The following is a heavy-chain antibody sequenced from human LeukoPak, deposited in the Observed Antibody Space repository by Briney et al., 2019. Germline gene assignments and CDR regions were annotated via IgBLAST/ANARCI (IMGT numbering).Heavy chain of an antibody. CDR3: ARGEWELSIAY. J-gene: IGHJ4*02. D-gene: IGHD1-26*01. CDR1: GGSISSSSYD. Sequence: SETLSLTCTVSGGSISSSSYDWGWIRQPPGKGLEWIGSIYYSGSTYYNPSLKSRVTISVDTSKNQFSLKLSSVTAADTAVYYCARGEWELSIAYWGQGTWSPSPQ. CDR2: IYYSGST. V-gene: IGHV4-39*01.